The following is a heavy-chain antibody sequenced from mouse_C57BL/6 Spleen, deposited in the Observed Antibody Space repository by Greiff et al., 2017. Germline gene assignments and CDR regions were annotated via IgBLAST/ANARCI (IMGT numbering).Heavy chain of an antibody. CDR3: AGGDYYGITPCAD. V-gene: IGHV1-9*01. CDR2: ILPGSGST. CDR1: GYTFTGYW. D-gene: IGHD1-1*01. Sequence: QVQLKESGAELMKPGASVKLSCKATGYTFTGYWIEWVKQRPGHGLEWIGEILPGSGSTNYNEKFKGKATFTADTSSNTAYMQLSSRTTEDSAIYSWAGGDYYGITPCADGGQGTRGTVSA. J-gene: IGHJ3*01.